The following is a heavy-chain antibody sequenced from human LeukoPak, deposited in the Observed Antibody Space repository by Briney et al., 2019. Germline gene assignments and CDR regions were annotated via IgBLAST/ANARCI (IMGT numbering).Heavy chain of an antibody. CDR2: IIPIFATA. CDR3: ARGIAVAGTWGYYYYYYGMDV. Sequence: SVKVSCKASGGTFSSYAISWVRQAPGQGLEWMGGIIPIFATANYAQKFQGRVTMTRNTSISTAYMELSSLRSEDTAVYYCARGIAVAGTWGYYYYYYGMDVWGQGTTVTVSS. D-gene: IGHD6-19*01. J-gene: IGHJ6*02. V-gene: IGHV1-69*05. CDR1: GGTFSSYA.